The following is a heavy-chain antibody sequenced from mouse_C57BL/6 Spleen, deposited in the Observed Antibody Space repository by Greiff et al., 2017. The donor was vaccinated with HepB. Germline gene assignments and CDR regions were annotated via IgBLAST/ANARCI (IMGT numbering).Heavy chain of an antibody. V-gene: IGHV1-22*01. J-gene: IGHJ2*01. D-gene: IGHD1-1*01. CDR1: GYTFTDYN. Sequence: VHVKQSGPELVKPGASVKMSCKASGYTFTDYNMHWVKQSHGKSLEWIGYINPNNGGTSYNQKFKGKATLTVNKSSSTAYMELRSLTSEDSAVYYCARPYYYGSSNYWGQGTTLTVSS. CDR3: ARPYYYGSSNY. CDR2: INPNNGGT.